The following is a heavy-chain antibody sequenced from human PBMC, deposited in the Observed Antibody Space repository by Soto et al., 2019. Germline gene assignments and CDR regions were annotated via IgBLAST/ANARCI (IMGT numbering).Heavy chain of an antibody. J-gene: IGHJ6*02. CDR2: IYYSGST. D-gene: IGHD3-3*01. CDR1: GGSISSYY. V-gene: IGHV4-59*01. CDR3: ASQGYYDFWSGPDYYYYGMDV. Sequence: SETLSLTCTVSGGSISSYYWSWIRQPPGKGLEWIGYIYYSGSTNYNPSLKSRVTISVDTSKNQFSLKLSSVTAADTAVYYCASQGYYDFWSGPDYYYYGMDVWGQGTTVTVSS.